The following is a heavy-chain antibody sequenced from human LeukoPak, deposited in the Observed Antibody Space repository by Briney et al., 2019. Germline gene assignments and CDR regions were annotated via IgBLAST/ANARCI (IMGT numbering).Heavy chain of an antibody. CDR3: ARHRYCGGDCYPYYFDY. D-gene: IGHD2-21*02. Sequence: SETLSLTCTVSGGSISSSSYYWGWIRQPPGKGLEWIGSIYYSGSTYYNPSLESRVTISVDTSKNQFSLKLSSVTAADTAVYYCARHRYCGGDCYPYYFDYWGQGTLVTVSS. V-gene: IGHV4-39*01. CDR1: GGSISSSSYY. CDR2: IYYSGST. J-gene: IGHJ4*02.